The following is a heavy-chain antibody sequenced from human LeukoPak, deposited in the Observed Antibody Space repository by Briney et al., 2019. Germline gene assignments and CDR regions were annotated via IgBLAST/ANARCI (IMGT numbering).Heavy chain of an antibody. D-gene: IGHD1-1*01. CDR2: ISYDGSNK. CDR3: AKDWDWNDHFDY. Sequence: GGSLRLSCAASGFTVSSYGMHWVRQAPGKGLEWVAVISYDGSNKYYADSVKGRFTISRDNSKNTLYLQMNSLRAEDTAVYYCAKDWDWNDHFDYWGQGTLVTVSS. J-gene: IGHJ4*02. CDR1: GFTVSSYG. V-gene: IGHV3-30*18.